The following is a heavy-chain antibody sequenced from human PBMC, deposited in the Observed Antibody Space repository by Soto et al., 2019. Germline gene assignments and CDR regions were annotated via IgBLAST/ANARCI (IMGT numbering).Heavy chain of an antibody. CDR2: IWYDGSKE. Sequence: GGSLRLSCAASGLPFNRNGMHWVRQAPGKGLEWVAVIWYDGSKEYYSDSVKGRFTISRDNSKNMLYLQMNSVRVEDTAVYFCVRDRSAGNYFYYGMDVWGQGTTVTVSS. D-gene: IGHD1-1*01. V-gene: IGHV3-33*01. CDR3: VRDRSAGNYFYYGMDV. J-gene: IGHJ6*02. CDR1: GLPFNRNG.